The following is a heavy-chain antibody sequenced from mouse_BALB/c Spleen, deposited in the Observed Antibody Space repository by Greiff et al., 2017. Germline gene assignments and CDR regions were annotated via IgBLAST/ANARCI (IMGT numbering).Heavy chain of an antibody. CDR1: GFTFSSYA. CDR2: ISSGGST. D-gene: IGHD2-3*01. V-gene: IGHV5-6-5*01. Sequence: EVHLVESGGGLVKPGGSLKLSCAASGFTFSSYAMSWVRQTPEKRLEWVASISSGGSTYYPESVKGRFTISRDNARNILYLQMSSLRSEDTAMYYCARADDGYYFYAMDYWGQGTSVTVSS. J-gene: IGHJ4*01. CDR3: ARADDGYYFYAMDY.